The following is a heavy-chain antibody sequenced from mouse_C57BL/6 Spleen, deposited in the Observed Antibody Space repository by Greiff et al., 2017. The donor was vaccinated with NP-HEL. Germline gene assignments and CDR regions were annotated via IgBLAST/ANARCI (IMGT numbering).Heavy chain of an antibody. D-gene: IGHD1-1*01. CDR3: ARGYYGSSYPLYFDY. J-gene: IGHJ2*01. CDR2: IYPGDGDT. V-gene: IGHV1-80*01. CDR1: GYAFSSYW. Sequence: QVHVKQSGAELVKPGASVKISCKASGYAFSSYWMNWVKQRPGKGLEWIGQIYPGDGDTNYNGKFKGKATLTADKSSSTAYMQLSSLTSEDSAVYFCARGYYGSSYPLYFDYWGQGTTLTVSS.